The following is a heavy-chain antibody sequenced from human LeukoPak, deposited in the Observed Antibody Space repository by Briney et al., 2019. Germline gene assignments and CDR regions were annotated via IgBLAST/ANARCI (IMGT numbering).Heavy chain of an antibody. Sequence: SETLSLTCTVSGGSISSSSYYWGWIRQPPGKGLEWIGSIYYSGSTYYNPSLKSRVTISVDTSKNQFSLKLSSVTAADTAVYYCARESGGWYFDLWGRGTLVTVSS. CDR1: GGSISSSSYY. CDR3: ARESGGWYFDL. V-gene: IGHV4-39*07. CDR2: IYYSGST. J-gene: IGHJ2*01.